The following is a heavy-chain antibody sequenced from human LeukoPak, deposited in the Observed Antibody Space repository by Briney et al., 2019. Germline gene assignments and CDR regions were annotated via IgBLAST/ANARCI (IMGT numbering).Heavy chain of an antibody. CDR1: GGXFSGYY. CDR2: INHSRTT. J-gene: IGHJ4*02. CDR3: AREASYAVDY. D-gene: IGHD3-16*01. Sequence: SETLSLTCAVYGGXFSGYYCSWIRQPPGKGLEWIGEINHSRTTYYNPSLKSRVTISADTSKNQFSLKLSSVTAADTAVYYCAREASYAVDYWGQGALVTVSS. V-gene: IGHV4-34*01.